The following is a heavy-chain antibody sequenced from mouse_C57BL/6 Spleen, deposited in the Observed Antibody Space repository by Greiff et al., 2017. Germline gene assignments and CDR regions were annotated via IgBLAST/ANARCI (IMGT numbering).Heavy chain of an antibody. CDR1: GYTFTSYW. Sequence: QVQLKESGAELAKPGASVKLSCKASGYTFTSYWMHWVKQRPGQGLEWIGYINPSSGYTKYNQKFKDKATLTADKSSSTAYMQLSSLTYEDSAVYYCARVRAVASYDYDSWFAYWGQGTLVTVSA. CDR2: INPSSGYT. CDR3: ARVRAVASYDYDSWFAY. J-gene: IGHJ3*01. D-gene: IGHD2-4*01. V-gene: IGHV1-7*01.